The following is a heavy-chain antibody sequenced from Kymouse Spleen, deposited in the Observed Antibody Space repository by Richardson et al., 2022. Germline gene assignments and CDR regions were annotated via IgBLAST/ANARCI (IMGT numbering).Heavy chain of an antibody. J-gene: IGHJ6*02. Sequence: EVQLVESGGGLVQPGGSLKLSCAASGFTFSGSAMHWVRQASGKGLEWVGRIRSKANSYATAYAASVKGRFTISRDDSKNTAYLQMNSLKTEDTAVYYCTRHRYSGSHDYYYGMDVWGQGTTVTVSS. CDR1: GFTFSGSA. CDR3: TRHRYSGSHDYYYGMDV. D-gene: IGHD1-26*01. V-gene: IGHV3-73*02. CDR2: IRSKANSYAT.